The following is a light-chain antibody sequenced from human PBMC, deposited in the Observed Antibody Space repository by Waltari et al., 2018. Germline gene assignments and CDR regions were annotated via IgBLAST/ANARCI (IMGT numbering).Light chain of an antibody. Sequence: EIVLTQSPATLSLSPGETATLSCRVSQSIRTYLGGYQQKPGQAPRLLLFDASSRSTVIPARFRGTGSGTDFTLTVSDLEPEDFGIYYCQQRSIWPYTFGQGTRLEIK. V-gene: IGKV3-11*01. CDR1: QSIRTY. CDR3: QQRSIWPYT. J-gene: IGKJ2*01. CDR2: DAS.